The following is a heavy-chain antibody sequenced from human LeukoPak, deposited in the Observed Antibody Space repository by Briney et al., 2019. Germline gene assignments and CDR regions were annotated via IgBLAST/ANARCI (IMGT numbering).Heavy chain of an antibody. CDR2: IYHSGST. V-gene: IGHV4-39*07. J-gene: IGHJ4*02. D-gene: IGHD6-6*01. CDR1: GVSISSSNSY. CDR3: ARGKEQLGRYYFDY. Sequence: PSETLSLTCTVSGVSISSSNSYWGWIRQPPGKGLEWIGSIYHSGSTYYNPSLKSRVTISVDTSKNQFSLKLSSVTAADTAVYYCARGKEQLGRYYFDYWGQGTLVTVSS.